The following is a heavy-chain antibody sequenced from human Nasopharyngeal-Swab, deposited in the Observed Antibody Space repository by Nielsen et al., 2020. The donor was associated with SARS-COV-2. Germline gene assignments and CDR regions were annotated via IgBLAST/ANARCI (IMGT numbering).Heavy chain of an antibody. V-gene: IGHV4-34*01. Sequence: SGTLSLTCAVFGGSFSGQQWSWVPQPPGKGLEWTEAVTHGGGTNYNPSLKSRVTISLATSKNQFYLNVSTVTAADTAVYYCARGGAGVVPAPVLGLGPYYSYYYMDVWGKGTTVTVSS. CDR3: ARGGAGVVPAPVLGLGPYYSYYYMDV. CDR1: GGSFSGQQ. D-gene: IGHD2-2*01. CDR2: VTHGGGT. J-gene: IGHJ6*03.